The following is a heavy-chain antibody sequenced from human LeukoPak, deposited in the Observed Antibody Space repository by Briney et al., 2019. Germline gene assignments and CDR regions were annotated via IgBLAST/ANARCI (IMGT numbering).Heavy chain of an antibody. CDR3: ASGVGAYTFYYYYMDV. CDR1: GYTFTGYY. CDR2: INPNSGGT. Sequence: ASVKVSCKASGYTFTGYYMHWVRQAPGQGLEWMGWINPNSGGTNYAQKFQGRVTMTRDTSISTAYMELSRLRSDDTAVYYCASGVGAYTFYYYYMDVWGKGTTVTVSS. V-gene: IGHV1-2*02. J-gene: IGHJ6*03. D-gene: IGHD1-26*01.